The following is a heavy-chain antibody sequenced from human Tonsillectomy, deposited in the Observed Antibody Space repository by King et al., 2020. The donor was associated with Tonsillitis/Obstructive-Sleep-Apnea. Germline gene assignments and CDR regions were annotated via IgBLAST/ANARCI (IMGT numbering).Heavy chain of an antibody. CDR1: GYSFTSYG. Sequence: QLVQSGAEVKKPGASVKVSCKASGYSFTSYGISWVRQAPGQGLEWMGWFSAYNGNTNYAQKFQDRVTMTTDTSTSTAYMELRSLRSDDTAVYYCARGGNYYGSGHLYYYGMDVWGQGTTVTVSS. V-gene: IGHV1-18*01. CDR3: ARGGNYYGSGHLYYYGMDV. D-gene: IGHD3-10*01. J-gene: IGHJ6*02. CDR2: FSAYNGNT.